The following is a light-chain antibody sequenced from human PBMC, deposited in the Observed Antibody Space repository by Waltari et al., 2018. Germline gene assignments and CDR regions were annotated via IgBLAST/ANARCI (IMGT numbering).Light chain of an antibody. J-gene: IGLJ3*02. CDR2: SDD. CDR3: ALWDDSLNAWI. V-gene: IGLV1-44*01. CDR1: SSNIGSNT. Sequence: QSVLTQPPSASGTPGQRVTISCSGGSSNIGSNTVTWYQDLPGTAPKLLIYSDDQRPSGVPDRFAGSSSGTSGYLALSGLQSEDEADYYCALWDDSLNAWIFGGGTRLTVL.